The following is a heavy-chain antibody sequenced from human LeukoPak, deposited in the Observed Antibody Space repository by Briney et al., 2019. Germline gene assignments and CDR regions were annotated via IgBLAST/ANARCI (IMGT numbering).Heavy chain of an antibody. CDR1: GGTFSSYA. D-gene: IGHD1-7*01. CDR3: ARIVGTISGYYGMDV. Sequence: SVKVSCKASGGTFSSYAISWVRQAPGQGLEWMGRIIPILGIANYAQKFQGRVTITADKSTTTAYMELSSLRYEDTAVYYCARIVGTISGYYGMDVWGQGTTVTVSS. CDR2: IIPILGIA. J-gene: IGHJ6*02. V-gene: IGHV1-69*04.